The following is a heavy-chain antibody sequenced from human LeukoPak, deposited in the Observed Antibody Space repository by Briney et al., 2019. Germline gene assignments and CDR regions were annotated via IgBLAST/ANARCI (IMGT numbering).Heavy chain of an antibody. Sequence: PSETLSLICTVSGGSISSSSYYWGWIRQPPGKGLEWIGSIYYSGSTYYNPSLKSRVTISVDTSKNQFSLKLSSVTAADTAVYYCARRQFSGWDDYWGQGTLVTVSS. CDR2: IYYSGST. CDR3: ARRQFSGWDDY. J-gene: IGHJ4*02. V-gene: IGHV4-39*01. CDR1: GGSISSSSYY. D-gene: IGHD6-19*01.